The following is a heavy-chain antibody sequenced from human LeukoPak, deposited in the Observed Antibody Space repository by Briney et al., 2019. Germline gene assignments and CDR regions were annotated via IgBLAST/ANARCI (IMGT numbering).Heavy chain of an antibody. J-gene: IGHJ4*02. V-gene: IGHV4-34*01. CDR3: ARRGFWSGYSVFDY. CDR1: GGSFCGYY. Sequence: SETLSLTCAVHGGSFCGYYWSWIRQPPGKGLEWIGEINHSGSTNYNPSLKSRVTISVDTSKNQFSLKLSSVTAADTAVYYCARRGFWSGYSVFDYWGQGTLVTVSS. D-gene: IGHD3-3*01. CDR2: INHSGST.